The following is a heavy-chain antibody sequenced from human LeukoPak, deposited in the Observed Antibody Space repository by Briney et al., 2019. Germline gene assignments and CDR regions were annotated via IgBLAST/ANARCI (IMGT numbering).Heavy chain of an antibody. D-gene: IGHD3-10*01. CDR2: ISGSGGST. V-gene: IGHV3-23*01. J-gene: IGHJ4*02. CDR1: GFTLSSYA. CDR3: AKVSIKYYYGSGSYPFDY. Sequence: PGGSLRLSCAASGFTLSSYAMSWVRQAPGKGLEWVSAISGSGGSTYYADSVKGRFTISRDNSKNTLYLQMNSLRAEDTAVYYCAKVSIKYYYGSGSYPFDYWGQGTLVTVSS.